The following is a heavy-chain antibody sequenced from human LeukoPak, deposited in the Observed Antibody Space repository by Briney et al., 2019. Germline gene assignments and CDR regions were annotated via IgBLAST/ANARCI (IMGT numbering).Heavy chain of an antibody. D-gene: IGHD1-14*01. CDR3: AREANRAFDI. Sequence: PGGSLRLSCAASGFTFNDYYMTWIRQAPGKGLEWVSHISYSGAAIYTDSVKGRFTISRDNAKNSLYLQMNSLRAEDTAVYYCAREANRAFDIWGQGTMVTVSS. J-gene: IGHJ3*02. CDR2: ISYSGAAI. V-gene: IGHV3-11*04. CDR1: GFTFNDYY.